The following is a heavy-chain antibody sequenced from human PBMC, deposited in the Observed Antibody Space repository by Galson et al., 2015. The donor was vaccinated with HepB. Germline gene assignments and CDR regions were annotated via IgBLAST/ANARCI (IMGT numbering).Heavy chain of an antibody. CDR2: LHSDGTGT. J-gene: IGHJ4*02. CDR3: ARGGKDYSLDH. CDR1: GFTLSSYW. D-gene: IGHD5-12*01. V-gene: IGHV3-74*01. Sequence: SLRLSCAASGFTLSSYWMHWVRQAPGKGLVWVSRLHSDGTGTTYGDSVKGRFAIPRDNAEATLYLQMNSLRAEDTAVYYCARGGKDYSLDHWGQGTLVTVSS.